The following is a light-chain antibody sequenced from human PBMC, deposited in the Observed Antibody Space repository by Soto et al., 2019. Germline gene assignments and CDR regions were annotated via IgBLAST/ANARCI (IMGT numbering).Light chain of an antibody. CDR2: DAS. J-gene: IGKJ4*01. V-gene: IGKV3-20*01. CDR3: QQFSSYPLT. Sequence: EFVLTQSPGTLSLSPGERATLSCRASQTVRNNYLAWYQQKPGQAPRLLIYDASSRATGIPVRFSGGGSGTDFTLTISRLEPEDFAVYYCQQFSSYPLTFGGGT. CDR1: QTVRNNY.